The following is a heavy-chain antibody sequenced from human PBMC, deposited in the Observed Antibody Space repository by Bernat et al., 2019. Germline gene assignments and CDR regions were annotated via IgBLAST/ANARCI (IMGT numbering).Heavy chain of an antibody. V-gene: IGHV4-34*01. CDR2: INHSGST. J-gene: IGHJ3*02. CDR3: AGTSTVLLGFGELKSDAFDI. D-gene: IGHD3-10*01. CDR1: GGSFSGYY. Sequence: QVQLQQWGAGLLKPSETLSLTCAVYGGSFSGYYWSWIRQPPGKGLEWIGEINHSGSTNYNPSLKRRVTISVDPSKNQFSLKLSSVTAATTAVYYCAGTSTVLLGFGELKSDAFDIWGQGTMVTVSS.